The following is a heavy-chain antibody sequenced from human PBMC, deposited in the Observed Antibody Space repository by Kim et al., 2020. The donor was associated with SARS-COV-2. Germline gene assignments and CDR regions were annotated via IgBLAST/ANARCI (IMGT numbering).Heavy chain of an antibody. J-gene: IGHJ6*03. CDR2: VHDSGSS. CDR3: ARRGWYMDV. CDR1: GVSISDYY. D-gene: IGHD2-15*01. Sequence: SETLSLTCTVSGVSISDYYWSWIRQPPGKGLEWIGYVHDSGSSNYNPSLKSRVSISLDTSKNQVSLKGISVTAADTAVYFCARRGWYMDVWGKGTTVTVSS. V-gene: IGHV4-59*08.